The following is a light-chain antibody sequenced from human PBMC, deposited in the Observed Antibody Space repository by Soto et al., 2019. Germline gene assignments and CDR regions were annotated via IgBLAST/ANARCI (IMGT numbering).Light chain of an antibody. CDR1: QSISSY. Sequence: IQMTQSPSSLSASVGDRVTITYRASQSISSYLNWYQQKPGKAPKLLIYAASSLQSGVPSRFSGSGSGTDFTLTISSLQPEDFATYYCQQSYSTSTLGQGTRLEI. V-gene: IGKV1-39*01. CDR3: QQSYSTST. CDR2: AAS. J-gene: IGKJ5*01.